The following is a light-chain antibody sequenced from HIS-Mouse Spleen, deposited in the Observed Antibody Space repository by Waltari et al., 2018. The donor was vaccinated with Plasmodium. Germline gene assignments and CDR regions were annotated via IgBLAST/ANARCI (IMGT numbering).Light chain of an antibody. CDR2: KDS. CDR3: YSAADNNRV. Sequence: SYELTQPSSVSVSPGQTARITCSGDVLAKKYARWFQQKPGQAPVLVIYKDSERPSGIPARFSGASSGTTVTLTISGDQVEDEADYYCYSAADNNRVFGGGTKLTVL. J-gene: IGLJ3*02. V-gene: IGLV3-27*01. CDR1: VLAKKY.